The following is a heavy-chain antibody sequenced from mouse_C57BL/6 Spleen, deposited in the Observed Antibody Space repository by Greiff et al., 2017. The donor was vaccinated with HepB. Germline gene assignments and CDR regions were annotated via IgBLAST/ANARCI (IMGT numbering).Heavy chain of an antibody. V-gene: IGHV1-19*01. J-gene: IGHJ2*01. D-gene: IGHD1-1*01. CDR3: ARAPITTPVERYFDY. CDR1: GYTFTDYY. Sequence: EVQLQQSGPVLVKPGASVKMSCKASGYTFTDYYMNWVKQSHGKSLEWIGVINPYNGGTSYNQKFKGTATLTVEKSSSTAYMAHNSLTSEDSAVYYCARAPITTPVERYFDYWGQGTTLTVSS. CDR2: INPYNGGT.